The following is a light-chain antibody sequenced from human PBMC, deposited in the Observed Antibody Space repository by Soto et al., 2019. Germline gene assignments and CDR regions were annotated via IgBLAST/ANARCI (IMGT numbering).Light chain of an antibody. J-gene: IGKJ3*01. V-gene: IGKV1D-13*01. CDR3: QQFTDYPFT. CDR1: QVIGTA. CDR2: DVS. Sequence: AIQLTQSPSSLSASVGDRVTITCQACQVIGTALAWYQQTPGKAPKLLMYDVSRLESGVPSRFSGSGSGTDFTLTISSLQPEDFATYFCQQFTDYPFTFGPGTRVDIK.